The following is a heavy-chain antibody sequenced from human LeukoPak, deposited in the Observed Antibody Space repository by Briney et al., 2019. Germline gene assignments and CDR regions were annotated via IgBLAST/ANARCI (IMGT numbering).Heavy chain of an antibody. Sequence: PSETLSLTCTVSGGSISSYYWSWIRQPPGKGLEWIGYIYYSGSTNYNPSLKSRVTISVDTSKNQFSLKLSSVTAADTAVYYCARGGYYYDSNGYFDYWGQGTLVTVSS. J-gene: IGHJ4*02. D-gene: IGHD3-22*01. CDR3: ARGGYYYDSNGYFDY. CDR2: IYYSGST. V-gene: IGHV4-59*01. CDR1: GGSISSYY.